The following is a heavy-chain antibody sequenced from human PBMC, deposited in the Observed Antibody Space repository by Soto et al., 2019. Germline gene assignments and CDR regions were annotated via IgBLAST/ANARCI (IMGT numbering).Heavy chain of an antibody. CDR2: ITDTGVST. D-gene: IGHD2-21*01. V-gene: IGHV3-23*01. CDR3: AKDTPVVMFLFDS. CDR1: EFTFYTYA. J-gene: IGHJ4*02. Sequence: VQLLESGGGLVQPGGSLRLSCTASEFTFYTYAMTWVHQAPGKGLEWVSSITDTGVSTYYADSVKGRFTISRDNSRNTLYLQMNSLRTDDTAVYYCAKDTPVVMFLFDSWGRGTLVTVSS.